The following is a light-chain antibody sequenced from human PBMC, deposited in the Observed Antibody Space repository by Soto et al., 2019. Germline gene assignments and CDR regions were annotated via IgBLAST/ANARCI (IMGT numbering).Light chain of an antibody. CDR2: DAS. CDR1: QSVTTF. Sequence: EIVLTQSPVTLSLSPGERATLSCRASQSVTTFLAWYQRKPGQAPRLLIYDASKRATGIPARFSGSGSGTDFTLTISRREPEDVAVYYCQQRTNWPLTFGGGTKVEIK. V-gene: IGKV3-11*01. CDR3: QQRTNWPLT. J-gene: IGKJ4*01.